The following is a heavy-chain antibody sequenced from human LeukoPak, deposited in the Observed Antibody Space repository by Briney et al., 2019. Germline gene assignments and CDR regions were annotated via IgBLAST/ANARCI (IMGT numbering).Heavy chain of an antibody. Sequence: SETLSLTCTVSGYSISSGYYWGWIRQPPGKGLEWIGSIYHSGSTYYNPSLKSRVTISVDTSKNQFSLKLSSVTAADTAVYYCARVPFTDYDFWSGYWDTALWFDPWGQGTLVTVSS. CDR1: GYSISSGYY. J-gene: IGHJ5*02. CDR2: IYHSGST. V-gene: IGHV4-38-2*02. D-gene: IGHD3-3*01. CDR3: ARVPFTDYDFWSGYWDTALWFDP.